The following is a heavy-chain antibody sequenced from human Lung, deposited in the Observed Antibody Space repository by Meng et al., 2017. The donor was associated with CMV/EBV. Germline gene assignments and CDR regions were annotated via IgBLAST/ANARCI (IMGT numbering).Heavy chain of an antibody. CDR2: IYWDNDK. D-gene: IGHD1-1*01. V-gene: IGHV2-5*02. CDR3: AHRRYYYNNWSWGDFDP. CDR1: GFSLTTSGVG. J-gene: IGHJ5*02. Sequence: QITLKESGPTLVEPTQTLTLTCTFSGFSLTTSGVGVGWIRQPPGKALEWLALIYWDNDKRYSPSLKSRLTIIKDTSKNQVVLTMTKMDPVDTATYYCAHRRYYYNNWSWGDFDPWGQGTLVTVSS.